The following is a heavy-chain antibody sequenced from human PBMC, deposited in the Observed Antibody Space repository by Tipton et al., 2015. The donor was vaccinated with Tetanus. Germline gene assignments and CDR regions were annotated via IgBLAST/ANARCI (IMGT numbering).Heavy chain of an antibody. CDR1: GFTLSRYT. J-gene: IGHJ2*01. V-gene: IGHV3-21*01. D-gene: IGHD4-23*01. Sequence: VQLVQSGGGLVKPGGSLRLSCAASGFTLSRYTLNWVRQAPGKGLEWVSSISPNNHYIYYADSLKGRFTISRDNAKNSLYLQMNSLRAEDTAIYYCARDLGGNLINWFFDLWGRGTLVTVSP. CDR3: ARDLGGNLINWFFDL. CDR2: ISPNNHYI.